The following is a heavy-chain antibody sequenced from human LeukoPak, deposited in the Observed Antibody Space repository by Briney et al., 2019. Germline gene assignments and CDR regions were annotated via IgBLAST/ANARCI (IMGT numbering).Heavy chain of an antibody. CDR2: ISSSSGYI. Sequence: GGSLRLSCAASGFTFSNYGMNWVRQAPGKVLEWLSYISSSSGYIYYADSVKGRFTVSRDNAMNSLFLQMNSLIAEDTAVYYCARVGIRFLEQYYFDYWGQGTLVTVSS. J-gene: IGHJ4*02. CDR3: ARVGIRFLEQYYFDY. D-gene: IGHD3-3*01. CDR1: GFTFSNYG. V-gene: IGHV3-21*01.